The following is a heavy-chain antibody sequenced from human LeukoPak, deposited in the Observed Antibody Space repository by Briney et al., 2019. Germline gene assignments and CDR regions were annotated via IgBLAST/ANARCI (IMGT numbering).Heavy chain of an antibody. V-gene: IGHV1-2*02. CDR3: ARDWGGSSLWYFDY. CDR1: GYTFTGYY. J-gene: IGHJ4*02. CDR2: INPNSGGT. D-gene: IGHD1-26*01. Sequence: GSVKVSCKASGYTFTGYYMHWVRQAPGQGLEWMGWINPNSGGTNYAQKFQGRVTMTRDTSISTAYMELSRLRSDDTAVYYCARDWGGSSLWYFDYWGQGTLVTVSS.